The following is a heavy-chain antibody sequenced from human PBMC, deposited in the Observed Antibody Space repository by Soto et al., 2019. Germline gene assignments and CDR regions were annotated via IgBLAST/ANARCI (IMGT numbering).Heavy chain of an antibody. D-gene: IGHD3-22*01. Sequence: EVQLLESGGGLVQPGGSLRLSCAASGFTFSSYAMSWVRQAPGKGLEWVSAISGSGGSTYYADSVKGRFTITRDNSKNTLYLQMNSLRAEDTAVYYCAKDVVEDSSGYYSDYWGQGTLVTVSS. CDR3: AKDVVEDSSGYYSDY. CDR1: GFTFSSYA. CDR2: ISGSGGST. V-gene: IGHV3-23*01. J-gene: IGHJ4*02.